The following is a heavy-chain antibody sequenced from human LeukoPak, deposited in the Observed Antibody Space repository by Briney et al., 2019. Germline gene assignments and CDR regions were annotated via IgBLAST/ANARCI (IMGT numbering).Heavy chain of an antibody. J-gene: IGHJ4*02. CDR1: GYTFTNYG. Sequence: ASVKVSCKASGYTFTNYGITWVRQAPGQGLERMGWISAYNGDTNYALKLQGRVTMTTDTSTTTAYMELRSLRSDDTAVYYCGRVDMAATKDYWGQGTLVTVSS. D-gene: IGHD5-24*01. CDR3: GRVDMAATKDY. V-gene: IGHV1-18*01. CDR2: ISAYNGDT.